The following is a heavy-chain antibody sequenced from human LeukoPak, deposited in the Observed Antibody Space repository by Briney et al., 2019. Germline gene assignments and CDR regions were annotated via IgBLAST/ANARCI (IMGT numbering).Heavy chain of an antibody. J-gene: IGHJ6*04. CDR2: ISSSGSTI. Sequence: GGSLRLSCAASGFTFTSDSMNWVRQAPGEGLEWVSSISSSGSTIYYADSVKGRFTISRDNAKNSLYLQMNSLRAEDTAVYYCAELGITMIGGVWGKGTTVTISS. V-gene: IGHV3-48*04. CDR3: AELGITMIGGV. CDR1: GFTFTSDS. D-gene: IGHD3-10*02.